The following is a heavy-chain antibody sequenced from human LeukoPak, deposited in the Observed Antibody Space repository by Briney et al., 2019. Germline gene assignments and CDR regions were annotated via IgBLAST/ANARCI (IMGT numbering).Heavy chain of an antibody. Sequence: GASVKVSCKASGYTFTRYDINWVRQATGQRLEWMGWMNPNSGNTGYAQKFQGRVTMTRNTSISTAYMELSSLRSEGTAVYYCARGPLWFGEFLTAYWGQGTLVTVSS. V-gene: IGHV1-8*01. CDR2: MNPNSGNT. CDR1: GYTFTRYD. J-gene: IGHJ4*02. D-gene: IGHD3-10*01. CDR3: ARGPLWFGEFLTAY.